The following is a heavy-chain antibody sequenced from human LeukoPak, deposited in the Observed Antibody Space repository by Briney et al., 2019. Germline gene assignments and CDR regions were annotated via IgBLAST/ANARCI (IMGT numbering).Heavy chain of an antibody. CDR1: GFTFSSYA. V-gene: IGHV3-23*01. D-gene: IGHD3-10*01. J-gene: IGHJ3*02. Sequence: GGSLRLSCAASGFTFSSYAMSWVGQAPGKGLEWVSAISGSGGSTYYADSVKGRFTISRDNSKNTLYLQMNSLRAEDTAVYYCAKGNTMVRGPKGAFDIWGQGTMVTVSS. CDR2: ISGSGGST. CDR3: AKGNTMVRGPKGAFDI.